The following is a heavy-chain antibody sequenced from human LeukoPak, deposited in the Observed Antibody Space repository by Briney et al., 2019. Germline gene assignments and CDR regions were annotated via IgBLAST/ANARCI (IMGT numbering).Heavy chain of an antibody. D-gene: IGHD4-17*01. Sequence: SETLSLTCTVSGGSISSYYWSWIRQPPGKGPEWIGYIYYSGSTNYNPSLKSRVTISVDTSKNQFSLKLSSVTAADTAVYYCASTHDYGDYGGFDPWGQGTLVTVSS. CDR2: IYYSGST. CDR1: GGSISSYY. CDR3: ASTHDYGDYGGFDP. J-gene: IGHJ5*02. V-gene: IGHV4-59*08.